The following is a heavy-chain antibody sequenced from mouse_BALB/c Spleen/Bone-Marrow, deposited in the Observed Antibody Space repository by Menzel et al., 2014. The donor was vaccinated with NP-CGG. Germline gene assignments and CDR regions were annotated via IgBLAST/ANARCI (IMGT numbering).Heavy chain of an antibody. CDR2: ISNGGGST. CDR3: ARRAGAY. Sequence: DVQLQESGGGLVQPGGSLKLSCAASGFTFSSYTMSWVRQTPEKRLEWVAYISNGGGSTYYPDTVKGRFTISRDNAKNTLYLQMSSRKSEDTAMYYCARRAGAYWGQGALVTVSA. CDR1: GFTFSSYT. V-gene: IGHV5-12-2*01. D-gene: IGHD3-1*01. J-gene: IGHJ3*01.